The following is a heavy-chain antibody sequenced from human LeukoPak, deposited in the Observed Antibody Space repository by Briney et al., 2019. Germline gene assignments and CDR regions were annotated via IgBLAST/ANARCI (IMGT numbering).Heavy chain of an antibody. CDR1: GYTFTGYY. CDR3: ARADLSPTYDYVWGSYRYGYFDY. D-gene: IGHD3-16*02. CDR2: ISRNSGGT. J-gene: IGHJ4*02. V-gene: IGHV1-2*02. Sequence: ASVKVSCKASGYTFTGYYMHWVRQAPGQGLEWMGWISRNSGGTNYAQKFQGRVTMTRDTSIGTVYMELSRLRSDDTAVYYCARADLSPTYDYVWGSYRYGYFDYWGQGTLVTVSS.